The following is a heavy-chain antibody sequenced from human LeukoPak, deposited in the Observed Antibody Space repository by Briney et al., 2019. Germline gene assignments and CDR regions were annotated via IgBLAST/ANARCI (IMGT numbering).Heavy chain of an antibody. CDR1: GFTFSSYA. CDR3: AKDFWSGYYPNY. J-gene: IGHJ4*02. V-gene: IGHV3-64*01. Sequence: GGSLRLSCAASGFTFSSYAMHWVRQAPGKGLEYVSAISSNGGSTYYANSVKGRFTISRDNSKNTPYLQMNSLRAEDTAVYYCAKDFWSGYYPNYWGQGTLVTVSS. D-gene: IGHD3-3*01. CDR2: ISSNGGST.